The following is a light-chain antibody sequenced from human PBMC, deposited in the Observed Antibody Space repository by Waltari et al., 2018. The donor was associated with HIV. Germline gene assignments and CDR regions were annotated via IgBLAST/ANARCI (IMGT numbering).Light chain of an antibody. CDR3: GTWDVRLSAGFFGSGTKV. CDR2: DIN. CDR1: NSNFDNNF. J-gene: IGLJ1*01. V-gene: IGLV1-51*01. Sequence: QSALTQQPPSVSAAPGQNVTMSCSGGNSNFDNNFVCWYQHRPGMAPRLLIYDINKRPLGIPQRFAASKSGTSATLGITGLQTADEGEYYCGTWDVRLSAGFFGSGTKVF.